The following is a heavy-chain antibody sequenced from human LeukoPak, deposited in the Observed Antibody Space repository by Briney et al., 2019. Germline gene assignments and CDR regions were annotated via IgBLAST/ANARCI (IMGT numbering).Heavy chain of an antibody. CDR1: GFTFSSYA. V-gene: IGHV3-23*01. D-gene: IGHD2-2*01. Sequence: PGGSLRLSCAASGFTFSSYAMSWVRQAPGKGLEWVSAISGSGGSTYYADSVNGRFTISRDNSKNTLYLQMNSLRAEDTAVYYCANSHYCSSTSCSYNWFDPWGQGTLVTVSS. CDR3: ANSHYCSSTSCSYNWFDP. CDR2: ISGSGGST. J-gene: IGHJ5*02.